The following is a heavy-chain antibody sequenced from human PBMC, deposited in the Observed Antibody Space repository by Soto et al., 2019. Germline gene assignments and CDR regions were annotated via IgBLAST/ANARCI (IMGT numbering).Heavy chain of an antibody. CDR3: ARGDCVGGTCYSLAGSFYYYMDV. D-gene: IGHD2-15*01. V-gene: IGHV3-74*02. J-gene: IGHJ6*03. CDR1: GFTFSNYW. CDR2: INSDGSVS. Sequence: EVQLVESGGGLVQPGGSLRLSCAASGFTFSNYWMYWVRQAPGKGLEWVSRINSDGSVSSYADSVKGRLTISRDNVKNTLYLQMDGLRAEDTAVYYCARGDCVGGTCYSLAGSFYYYMDVWGKGTTLTVFS.